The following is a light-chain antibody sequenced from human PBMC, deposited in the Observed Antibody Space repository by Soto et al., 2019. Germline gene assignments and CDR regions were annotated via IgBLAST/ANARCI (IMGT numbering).Light chain of an antibody. CDR2: EVN. CDR3: TSYGGRDNLI. CDR1: SXDIGAYNY. V-gene: IGLV2-8*01. J-gene: IGLJ2*01. Sequence: QSALTQPRSASGSPGQSVTISCTGTSXDIGAYNYVSWFQQHPGEAPKLIISEVNKRPSGVPNRFSGSKSGNTASLTVSGLQAEDEADYYCTSYGGRDNLIFGGGTQLNIL.